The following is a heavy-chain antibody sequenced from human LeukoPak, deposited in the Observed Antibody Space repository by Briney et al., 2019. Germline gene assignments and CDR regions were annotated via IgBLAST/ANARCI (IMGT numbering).Heavy chain of an antibody. CDR2: INHSGST. D-gene: IGHD6-19*01. Sequence: PSETLSLTCTVSGGSISSSSYYWGWIRQSPGKGLEWIGEINHSGSTNYNPSLKSRVTISVDTSKNQFSLKLSSVTAADTAVYYCARKEQWLPHDAFDIWGQGTMVTVSS. V-gene: IGHV4-39*07. CDR3: ARKEQWLPHDAFDI. J-gene: IGHJ3*02. CDR1: GGSISSSSYY.